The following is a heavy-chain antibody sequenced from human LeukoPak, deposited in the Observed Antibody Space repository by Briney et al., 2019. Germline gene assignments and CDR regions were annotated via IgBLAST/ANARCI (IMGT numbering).Heavy chain of an antibody. CDR1: GFTFSSYS. D-gene: IGHD3-3*01. V-gene: IGHV3-21*01. CDR3: ARDPDYYDFWSGYYSEGAFDI. Sequence: GGSLRLSCAASGFTFSSYSMNWVRQAPGKGLEWVPSISSSSSYIYYADSVKGRFTISRDNAKNSLYLQMNSLRAEDTAVYYCARDPDYYDFWSGYYSEGAFDIWGQGTMVTVSS. CDR2: ISSSSSYI. J-gene: IGHJ3*02.